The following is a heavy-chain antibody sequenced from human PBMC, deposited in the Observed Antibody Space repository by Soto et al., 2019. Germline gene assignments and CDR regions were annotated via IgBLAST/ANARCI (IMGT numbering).Heavy chain of an antibody. V-gene: IGHV5-51*01. CDR1: GYSFTSYW. D-gene: IGHD2-2*01. CDR3: ARLSRYAVGAYGTDV. CDR2: IYPGDSDT. Sequence: PGESLKISCKGSGYSFTSYWIGWVRQMPGKGLEWMGIIYPGDSDTRYSPSFQGQVTISADKSISTAYLQWSSLKASDTAMYYCARLSRYAVGAYGTDVWGQGTTVTVYS. J-gene: IGHJ6*02.